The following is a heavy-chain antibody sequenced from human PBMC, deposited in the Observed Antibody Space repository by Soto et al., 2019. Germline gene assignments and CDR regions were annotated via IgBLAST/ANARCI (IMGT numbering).Heavy chain of an antibody. CDR2: IKGDVTIA. CDR1: GFTFSSYA. V-gene: IGHV3-74*01. D-gene: IGHD1-1*01. Sequence: PGGSLRLSCAASGFTFSSYAMSWVRQAPGKGLVWVSRIKGDVTIANYADFVKGRFTISRDNAKNTLYLQIDSLRAEDTAVYYCARGIPGHYGFDVWGQGTMVTVSS. J-gene: IGHJ3*01. CDR3: ARGIPGHYGFDV.